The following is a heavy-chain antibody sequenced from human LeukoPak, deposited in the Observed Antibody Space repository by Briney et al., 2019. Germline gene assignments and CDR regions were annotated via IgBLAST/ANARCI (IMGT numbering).Heavy chain of an antibody. V-gene: IGHV3-33*01. D-gene: IGHD4-17*01. Sequence: GRFLRLSCAASGFTFSSYGMHWVRQAPGKGLEWVAVIWYDGSNKYYADSVKGRFTFSRDNSKNTQYLQMNSLRSDDTAVYYCARDYGDYGDYWGQGTLVTVSS. CDR3: ARDYGDYGDY. CDR1: GFTFSSYG. CDR2: IWYDGSNK. J-gene: IGHJ4*02.